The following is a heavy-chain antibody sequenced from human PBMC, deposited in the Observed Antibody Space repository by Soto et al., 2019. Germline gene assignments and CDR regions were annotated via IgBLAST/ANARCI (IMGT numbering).Heavy chain of an antibody. D-gene: IGHD6-13*01. J-gene: IGHJ3*02. Sequence: GGSLRLSCAASGFTFSYYGMHWVRQAPGKGLEWVAVIWYDGSNKYYADSVKGRFTISRDNSKNTLYLQMTSLRAEDSAVYYCARDHSSSWPHDAFDIWGQGTMVTVSS. CDR3: ARDHSSSWPHDAFDI. CDR2: IWYDGSNK. CDR1: GFTFSYYG. V-gene: IGHV3-33*01.